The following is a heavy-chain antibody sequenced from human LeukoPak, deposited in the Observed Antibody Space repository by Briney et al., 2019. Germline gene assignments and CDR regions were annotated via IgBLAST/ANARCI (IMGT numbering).Heavy chain of an antibody. CDR1: GGTFGSYA. Sequence: GASVKVSCKASGGTFGSYAISWVRQAPGQGLEWMGGIIPIFGTANYAQKFQGRVTITADESTSTAYMELSSLRSEDTAAYYCARVSSYSSGWTLGYWGQGTLVTVSS. J-gene: IGHJ4*02. D-gene: IGHD6-19*01. V-gene: IGHV1-69*13. CDR2: IIPIFGTA. CDR3: ARVSSYSSGWTLGY.